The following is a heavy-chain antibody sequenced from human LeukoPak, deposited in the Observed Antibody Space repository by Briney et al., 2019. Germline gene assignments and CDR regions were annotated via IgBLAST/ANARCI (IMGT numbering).Heavy chain of an antibody. CDR2: IYTSGST. J-gene: IGHJ4*02. CDR3: ARGPNDYVWGSYRSYYFDY. V-gene: IGHV4-4*07. D-gene: IGHD3-16*02. Sequence: SETLSLTCTVSGGSISSYYWSWIRQPAGKGLEWIGRIYTSGSTNYNPSLKSRVTMSVDTSKNQFSLKLSSVTAADTAVYYCARGPNDYVWGSYRSYYFDYWGQGTLVTVSS. CDR1: GGSISSYY.